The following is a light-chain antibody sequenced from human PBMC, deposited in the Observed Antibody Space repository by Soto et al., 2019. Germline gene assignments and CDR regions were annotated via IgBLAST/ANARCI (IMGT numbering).Light chain of an antibody. CDR2: AAS. CDR1: QSISSY. V-gene: IGKV1D-13*01. J-gene: IGKJ4*01. CDR3: QQYNDDPLT. Sequence: IQMTQSPSSLSASVGDRVTITSRASQSISSYLDWYQQKPGKAPKLLIYAASSLERGVSSRFSGSGSGTDFTLTISSLQPEDVATYYCQQYNDDPLTFGGGTKVDIK.